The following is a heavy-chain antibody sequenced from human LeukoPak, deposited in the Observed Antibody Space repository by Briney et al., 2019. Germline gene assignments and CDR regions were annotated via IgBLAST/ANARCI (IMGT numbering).Heavy chain of an antibody. CDR2: IIPIFGTA. V-gene: IGHV1-69*13. CDR1: GYTFTSYD. J-gene: IGHJ4*02. D-gene: IGHD2-2*01. CDR3: ARGYCSSTSCSNAADY. Sequence: SVKVSCKASGYTFTSYDISWVRQAPGQGLEWMGGIIPIFGTANYAQKFQGRVTITADESSSTAYMELSSLRSEDTAVYYCARGYCSSTSCSNAADYWGQGTLVTVSS.